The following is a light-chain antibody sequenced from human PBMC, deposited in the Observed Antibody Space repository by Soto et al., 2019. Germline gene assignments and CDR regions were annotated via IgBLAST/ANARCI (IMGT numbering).Light chain of an antibody. CDR3: QQSSSTPQT. Sequence: DIQMTQSPSSVSASVGDRVTITCRASQSVGTYLSWYQQKQGKAPKLLINVASTLQSGVPSRFSGSGSGTDFTLAISSLQPEDFATYYCQQSSSTPQTFGGGTRVEIK. V-gene: IGKV1-39*01. J-gene: IGKJ4*01. CDR2: VAS. CDR1: QSVGTY.